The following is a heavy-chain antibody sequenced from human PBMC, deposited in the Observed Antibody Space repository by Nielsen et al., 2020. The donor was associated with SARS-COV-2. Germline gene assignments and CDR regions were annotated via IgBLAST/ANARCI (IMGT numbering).Heavy chain of an antibody. CDR1: GFLFNDYG. V-gene: IGHV3-33*01. CDR3: ARSHSGSYYYGMDV. CDR2: IWYDGSKK. J-gene: IGHJ6*02. Sequence: GESLKISCASSGFLFNDYGFHWVRQAPGKGLEWLGIIWYDGSKKYYADSVRGRFTISRDNSKNTLYLQMNSLRAEDTAVYYCARSHSGSYYYGMDVWGQGTTVTVSS. D-gene: IGHD1-26*01.